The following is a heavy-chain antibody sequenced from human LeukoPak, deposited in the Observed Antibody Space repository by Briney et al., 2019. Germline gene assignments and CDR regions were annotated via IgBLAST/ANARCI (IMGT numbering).Heavy chain of an antibody. J-gene: IGHJ6*03. Sequence: ASVKVSCKASGYTFTSYAMSWVRQAPGQGLEWMGWINTNTGNPTYAQGFTGRFVFSLDTSVSTAYLQISSLKAEDTAVYYCARGVSGSYYYLSYYYYYMDVWGKGTTVTVSS. CDR3: ARGVSGSYYYLSYYYYYMDV. CDR1: GYTFTSYA. CDR2: INTNTGNP. D-gene: IGHD1-26*01. V-gene: IGHV7-4-1*02.